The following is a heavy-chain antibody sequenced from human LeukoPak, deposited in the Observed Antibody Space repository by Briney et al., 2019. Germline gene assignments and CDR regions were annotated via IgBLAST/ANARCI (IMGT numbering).Heavy chain of an antibody. CDR3: AKDLRYSGSYLFDC. CDR1: GFTFDDYA. V-gene: IGHV3-9*01. CDR2: IGWNTGSI. J-gene: IGHJ4*02. D-gene: IGHD1-26*01. Sequence: QPGGSLRLSCAASGFTFDDYAMHWVRQAPGKGLEWVSGIGWNTGSIDYADSVKGRSTISRDNAKNSLYLQMNSLRAEDTALYYCAKDLRYSGSYLFDCWGQGTLVTVSS.